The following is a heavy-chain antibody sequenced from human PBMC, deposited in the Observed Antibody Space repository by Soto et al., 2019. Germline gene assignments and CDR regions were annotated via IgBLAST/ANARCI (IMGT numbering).Heavy chain of an antibody. CDR1: GYTFTSYG. J-gene: IGHJ6*02. CDR3: AIGADCTNGVCYTRYYYYGMDV. V-gene: IGHV1-18*01. D-gene: IGHD2-8*01. Sequence: ASVKVSCKASGYTFTSYGISWVRQAPGQGLEWMGWISAYNGNTNYAQKLQGRVTMTTDTSTSTAYMELRSLRSDDTAVYYCAIGADCTNGVCYTRYYYYGMDVWCQGTTVTVS. CDR2: ISAYNGNT.